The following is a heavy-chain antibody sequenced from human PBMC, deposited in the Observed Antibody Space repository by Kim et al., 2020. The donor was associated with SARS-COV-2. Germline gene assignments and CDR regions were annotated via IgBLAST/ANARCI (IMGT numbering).Heavy chain of an antibody. Sequence: DCVKGRFTSTSDNAKISLYLQMNSLRDEDTAVYYCAGDLRGSWQLSGFDYWGQGTLVTVSS. D-gene: IGHD2-15*01. J-gene: IGHJ4*02. V-gene: IGHV3-48*02. CDR3: AGDLRGSWQLSGFDY.